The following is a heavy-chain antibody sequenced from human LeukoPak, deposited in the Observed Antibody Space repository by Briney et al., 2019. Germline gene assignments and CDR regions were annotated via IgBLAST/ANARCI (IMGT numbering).Heavy chain of an antibody. J-gene: IGHJ4*02. CDR2: ISGSGGST. D-gene: IGHD2-2*02. CDR1: RFTFSSYA. V-gene: IGHV3-23*01. CDR3: AKDQPQLIRHTLDY. Sequence: GGSLRLSCAASRFTFSSYAMSWVRQAPGKGLEWVSAISGSGGSTYYADSVKGRFTISRDNSKNTLYLQMNSLRAEDTAVYYCAKDQPQLIRHTLDYWGQGTLVTVSS.